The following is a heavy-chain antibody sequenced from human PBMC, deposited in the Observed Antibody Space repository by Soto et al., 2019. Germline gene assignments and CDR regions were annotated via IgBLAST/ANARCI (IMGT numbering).Heavy chain of an antibody. CDR3: ARVPAGGNSDYFDY. D-gene: IGHD2-21*02. J-gene: IGHJ4*02. Sequence: QVQLQESGPGLVKPSQTLSLTCTVSDGSISSGDYYWSWIRQPPGNGLEWIGYIYYTGSTYYHPSLKSRVTMSVETSKNQFSLKLSSVTAADTAVYYCARVPAGGNSDYFDYWGQGTLVTVSS. CDR2: IYYTGST. CDR1: DGSISSGDYY. V-gene: IGHV4-30-4*01.